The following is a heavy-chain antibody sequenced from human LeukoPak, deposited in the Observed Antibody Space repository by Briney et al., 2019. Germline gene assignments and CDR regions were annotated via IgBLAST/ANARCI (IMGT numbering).Heavy chain of an antibody. V-gene: IGHV4-59*08. CDR1: GGSISSYY. CDR2: IYYSGST. CDR3: AATYYYDSSGYVGDY. Sequence: SETLSLTCTVSGGSISSYYWSRIRQPPGKGLEWIGYIYYSGSTNYNPSLKSRVTISVDTSKNQFSLKLSSVTAADTAVYYCAATYYYDSSGYVGDYWGQGTLVTVSS. J-gene: IGHJ4*02. D-gene: IGHD3-22*01.